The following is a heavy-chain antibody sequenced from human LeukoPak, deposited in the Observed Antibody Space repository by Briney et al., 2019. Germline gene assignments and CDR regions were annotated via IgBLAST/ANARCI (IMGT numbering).Heavy chain of an antibody. CDR2: INSDGSST. V-gene: IGHV3-74*01. J-gene: IGHJ3*02. CDR1: GFTVSSNY. CDR3: ARVEPRTPNYYDSSRLDAFDI. Sequence: GGSLRLSCAASGFTVSSNYMSWVRQAPGKGLVWVSRINSDGSSTSYADSVKGRFTISRDNAKNSLYLQMNSLRAEDTAVYYCARVEPRTPNYYDSSRLDAFDIWGQGTMVTVSS. D-gene: IGHD3-22*01.